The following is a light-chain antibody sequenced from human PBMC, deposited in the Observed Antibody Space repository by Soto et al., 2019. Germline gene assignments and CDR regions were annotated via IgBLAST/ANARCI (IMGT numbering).Light chain of an antibody. CDR1: SSDVGGYNY. V-gene: IGLV2-14*01. J-gene: IGLJ2*01. CDR3: SSYTGSVFL. Sequence: QSALTQPASVSGSPGQSITISCTGTSSDVGGYNYVSWYQQYPGEAPRLMIYDVSNRPSRVSNRFSGPKSGNTASLTISGLQADDEADYYCSSYTGSVFLFGGGTKLTVL. CDR2: DVS.